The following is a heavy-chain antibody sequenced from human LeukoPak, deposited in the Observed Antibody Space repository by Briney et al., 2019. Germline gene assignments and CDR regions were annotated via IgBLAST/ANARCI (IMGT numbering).Heavy chain of an antibody. V-gene: IGHV3-23*01. CDR1: GFTFSSYA. Sequence: PGGSLRLSCAASGFTFSSYAMSWVRQAPGKGLEWVSAISGSGGSTYYADSVKGRFTISRDNAKNSLYLQMNSLRAEDTAVYYCASLISIVGATNWGQGTLVTVSS. CDR2: ISGSGGST. D-gene: IGHD1-26*01. CDR3: ASLISIVGATN. J-gene: IGHJ4*02.